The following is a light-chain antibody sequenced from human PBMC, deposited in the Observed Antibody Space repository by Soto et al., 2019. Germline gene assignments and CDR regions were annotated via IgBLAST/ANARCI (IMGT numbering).Light chain of an antibody. CDR1: QSVSSSY. CDR2: GAS. Sequence: EVVLTQSPATLSLSPGEGATLSCRASQSVSSSYIAWYQQRPGQTPSLLIFGASSRATGTPDRFSGSGSGTEFTLTISRLQPDDFAGYYCQQYNSYSGTFGQGTKVDIK. V-gene: IGKV3-20*01. J-gene: IGKJ1*01. CDR3: QQYNSYSGT.